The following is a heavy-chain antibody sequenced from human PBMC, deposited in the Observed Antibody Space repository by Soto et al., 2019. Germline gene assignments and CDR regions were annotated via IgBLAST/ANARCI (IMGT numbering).Heavy chain of an antibody. V-gene: IGHV3-74*01. Sequence: GGSLRLSCAASGFTFSTYWMHWVRQAPGKGLVWVSRINNDGSDTRYADSVKGRFTISRDNAKNTLFLQMNSLRAEDTAVYYCARGALGANFDYWGQGTLVTVSS. CDR1: GFTFSTYW. CDR2: INNDGSDT. CDR3: ARGALGANFDY. J-gene: IGHJ4*02. D-gene: IGHD1-26*01.